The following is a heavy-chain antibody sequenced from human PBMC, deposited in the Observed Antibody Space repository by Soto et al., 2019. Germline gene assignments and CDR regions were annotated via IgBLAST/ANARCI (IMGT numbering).Heavy chain of an antibody. CDR1: GFTFSSYA. Sequence: EVQLLESGGGLVQPGGSLRLSCAASGFTFSSYAMSWVRQAPGKGLEWVSAISGSGGSTYYADSVKGRFTISRDNSKNTLYLQMNSLRAEDTAVYYCAKCRRTVQRSTSCYEGYWGQGTLVTVSS. CDR2: ISGSGGST. CDR3: AKCRRTVQRSTSCYEGY. D-gene: IGHD2-2*01. V-gene: IGHV3-23*01. J-gene: IGHJ4*02.